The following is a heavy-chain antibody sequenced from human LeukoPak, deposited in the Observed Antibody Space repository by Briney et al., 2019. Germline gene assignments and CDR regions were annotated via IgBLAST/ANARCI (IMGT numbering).Heavy chain of an antibody. CDR3: ARDLSATARAYDY. CDR2: IDISGTYI. J-gene: IGHJ4*01. CDR1: GFIVSDYN. V-gene: IGHV3-21*01. D-gene: IGHD1-26*01. Sequence: PGGSLRLSCAASGFIVSDYNMYWVRQAPGKGLEWVSFIDISGTYITYADSVKGRFTISRDNAKNSLYLQMNSLRAEDTAVYYCARDLSATARAYDYWGQGTLVTVPS.